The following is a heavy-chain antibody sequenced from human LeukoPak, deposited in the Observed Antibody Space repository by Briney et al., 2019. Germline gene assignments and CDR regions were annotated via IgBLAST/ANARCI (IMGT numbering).Heavy chain of an antibody. CDR2: INSDGSST. V-gene: IGHV3-74*01. J-gene: IGHJ4*02. CDR1: GFTFSSYW. Sequence: GGSLRLSCAASGFTFSSYWMHWVRQAPGKGLVWVSRINSDGSSTSYADSVKGRFTFSRDNSKNTVYLQMNSLRPEDAALYYCAKCDYYDFPLALDYWGQGNMVTVSS. D-gene: IGHD3/OR15-3a*01. CDR3: AKCDYYDFPLALDY.